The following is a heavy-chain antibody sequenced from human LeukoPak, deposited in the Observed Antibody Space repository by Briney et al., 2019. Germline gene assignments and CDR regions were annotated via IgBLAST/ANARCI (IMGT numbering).Heavy chain of an antibody. Sequence: GESLKISCQGSGYRFTSYWIAWVSQMPGTGLEWMGIIYPGDSDTTYSPSFRGQVTISADRSVSTAYLQWSSLKTSYSAMYYCARDSSGYDTWGQGTLVTVSS. V-gene: IGHV5-51*01. CDR2: IYPGDSDT. CDR1: GYRFTSYW. D-gene: IGHD5-12*01. J-gene: IGHJ5*02. CDR3: ARDSSGYDT.